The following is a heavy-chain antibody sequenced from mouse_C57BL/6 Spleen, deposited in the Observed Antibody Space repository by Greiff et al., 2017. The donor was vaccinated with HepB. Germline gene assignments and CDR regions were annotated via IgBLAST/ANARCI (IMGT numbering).Heavy chain of an antibody. CDR2: IYPGDGDT. CDR1: GYAFSSSW. J-gene: IGHJ2*01. CDR3: AREEVRPFDY. V-gene: IGHV1-82*01. Sequence: VQLQQSGPELVKPGASVKISCKASGYAFSSSWMNWVKQRPGKGLEWIGRIYPGDGDTNYNGKFKGKATLTADKSSSTAYMQLSSLTSEDSAVYCCAREEVRPFDYWGQGTTLTVSS.